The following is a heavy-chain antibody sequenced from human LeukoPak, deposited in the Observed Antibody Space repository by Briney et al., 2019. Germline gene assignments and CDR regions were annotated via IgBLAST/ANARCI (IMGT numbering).Heavy chain of an antibody. Sequence: PGGSLRLSCAASGFTFSSYAMSWVRQAPGKGLEWVSAISGSGGSTYYADSVKGRFTISRDNSKNTLYLQMNSLRAEDTAVYYCARRGRRVRYFDWLHPLDYWGQGTLVTVSS. D-gene: IGHD3-9*01. CDR2: ISGSGGST. CDR3: ARRGRRVRYFDWLHPLDY. J-gene: IGHJ4*02. CDR1: GFTFSSYA. V-gene: IGHV3-23*01.